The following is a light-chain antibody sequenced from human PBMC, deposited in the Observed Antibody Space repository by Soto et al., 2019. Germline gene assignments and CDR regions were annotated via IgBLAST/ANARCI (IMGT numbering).Light chain of an antibody. CDR1: QTISNW. Sequence: DIQMTQSPSTLSASVGDRVTISCRASQTISNWLAWYQQKPGKAPKLLIYKASTLKSGVPSRFSGSGSGTEFTLTISSLQPDDFATYYCQQLNTYPVTFGGGTKVDIK. V-gene: IGKV1-5*03. CDR3: QQLNTYPVT. CDR2: KAS. J-gene: IGKJ4*01.